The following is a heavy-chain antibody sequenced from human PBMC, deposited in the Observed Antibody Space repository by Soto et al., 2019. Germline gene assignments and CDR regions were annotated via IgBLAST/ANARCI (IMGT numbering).Heavy chain of an antibody. J-gene: IGHJ6*02. V-gene: IGHV4-4*02. CDR3: ARDLDRYCSVTSCHAMDV. CDR2: VYHNGTS. D-gene: IGHD2-15*01. Sequence: SETLSLTCVVSGGSIRSTNWWAWVRPTPGKGLEWIGEVYHNGTSNYNPSLKGRATISVDRSKDQVSLRLNSVIDADTAVYYCARDLDRYCSVTSCHAMDVLGQRTPVTSSS. CDR1: GGSIRSTNW.